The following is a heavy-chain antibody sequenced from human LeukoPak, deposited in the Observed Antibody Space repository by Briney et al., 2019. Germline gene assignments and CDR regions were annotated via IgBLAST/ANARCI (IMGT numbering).Heavy chain of an antibody. V-gene: IGHV1-18*01. D-gene: IGHD1-26*01. J-gene: IGHJ5*02. CDR1: GYTFTSYG. CDR2: IGAYNGNT. CDR3: AREGDWEGVGATTWGLPPWFDP. Sequence: ASVKVSCKASGYTFTSYGISWVRQAPGQGLEWMGWIGAYNGNTNYAQKLQGRVTMTTDTSTSTAYMELRSLRSDDTAVYYCAREGDWEGVGATTWGLPPWFDPWGQGTLVTVSS.